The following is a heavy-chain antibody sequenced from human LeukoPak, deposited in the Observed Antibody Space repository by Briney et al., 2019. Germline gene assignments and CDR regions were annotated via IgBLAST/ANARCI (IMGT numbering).Heavy chain of an antibody. J-gene: IGHJ4*02. CDR1: GGSFSSYY. D-gene: IGHD3-3*01. CDR3: ARVSVYDFWSGYYNYFDY. CDR2: INHSGST. Sequence: SETLSLTCAVYGGSFSSYYWSWIRQPPGKGLEWIGEINHSGSTNYNPSLKSRVTISVDTSKNQFSLKLSSVTAADTAVYYCARVSVYDFWSGYYNYFDYWGQGTLVTVSS. V-gene: IGHV4-34*01.